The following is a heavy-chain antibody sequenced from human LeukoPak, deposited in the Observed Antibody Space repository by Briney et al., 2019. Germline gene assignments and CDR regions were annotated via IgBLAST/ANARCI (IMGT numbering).Heavy chain of an antibody. CDR1: GGSLSSYY. V-gene: IGHV4-59*01. CDR2: IYYSGST. D-gene: IGHD6-13*01. CDR3: ARDNRASSSWAYYFDY. J-gene: IGHJ4*02. Sequence: SETLSLTCTVSGGSLSSYYWSWIRQPPGKGLEWSGYIYYSGSTNYTPSLKSRVTISVDTSKNQFSLKLSSVTAADTAVYYCARDNRASSSWAYYFDYWGQGTLVTVSS.